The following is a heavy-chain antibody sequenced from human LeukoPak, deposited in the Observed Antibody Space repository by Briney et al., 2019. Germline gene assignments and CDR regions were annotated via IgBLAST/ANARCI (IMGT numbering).Heavy chain of an antibody. V-gene: IGHV1-2*06. Sequence: ASVKVSCKASGYTFTAYQMHWVRQAPGQGPEWMGRINPYTGGTDYAQKFQGRVSMTRDTSISTVYLELSRLKSDDTAVYYCARGWSGSYYSHYYYMDVWGKGTTATVSS. CDR1: GYTFTAYQ. J-gene: IGHJ6*03. CDR2: INPYTGGT. CDR3: ARGWSGSYYSHYYYMDV. D-gene: IGHD1-26*01.